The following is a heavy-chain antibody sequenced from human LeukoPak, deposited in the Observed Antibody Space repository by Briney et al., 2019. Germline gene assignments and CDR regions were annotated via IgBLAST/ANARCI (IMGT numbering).Heavy chain of an antibody. V-gene: IGHV4-59*01. Sequence: PSETLSLTCTVSGGSISSYYWSWIRQPPGKGLEWIGYIYYSGSTNYNPSLKSRVTISVDTSKNQFSLKLSSVTAADTAVYYCARSARYYDLWSAYYYYYMDVWGKGTTVTVSS. CDR2: IYYSGST. J-gene: IGHJ6*03. D-gene: IGHD3-3*01. CDR3: ARSARYYDLWSAYYYYYMDV. CDR1: GGSISSYY.